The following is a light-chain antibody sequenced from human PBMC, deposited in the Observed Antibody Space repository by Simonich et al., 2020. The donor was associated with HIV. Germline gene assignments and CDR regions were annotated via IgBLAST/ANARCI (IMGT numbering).Light chain of an antibody. J-gene: IGKJ4*01. Sequence: DIQMTQSPSSLSASVGDRLTITCQASQDISNYLNWSQQKPGKAPKLLIYDASNLETGVPSRFSGSGSGTDFTFTISSLQPEDIATYYCQQYDNLPLTFGGGTKVEIK. CDR3: QQYDNLPLT. CDR1: QDISNY. CDR2: DAS. V-gene: IGKV1-33*01.